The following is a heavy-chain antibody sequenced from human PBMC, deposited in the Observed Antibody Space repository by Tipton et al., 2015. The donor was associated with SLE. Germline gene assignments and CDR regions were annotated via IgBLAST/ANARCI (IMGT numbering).Heavy chain of an antibody. CDR2: INSDGSST. J-gene: IGHJ4*02. V-gene: IGHV3-74*01. D-gene: IGHD2-2*01. CDR1: GFTFSSYW. CDR3: ASHPGIVVVPAAL. Sequence: SLRLSCAASGFTFSSYWMHWVRQAPGKGLVWVSRINSDGSSTSYADSVKGRFTISRDNAKNTLYLQMNSLRAEDTALYYCASHPGIVVVPAALWGQGTLVTVSS.